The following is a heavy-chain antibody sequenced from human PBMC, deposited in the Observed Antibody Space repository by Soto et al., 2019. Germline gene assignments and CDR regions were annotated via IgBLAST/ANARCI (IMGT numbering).Heavy chain of an antibody. CDR1: GFTVSSNY. Sequence: EVQLVETGGGLIQPGGSLRLSCAASGFTVSSNYMSWVRQAPGKGLEWVSYISSGSKTIYYAESVKGRFTVSRDNARNSQYLQMNSLRDEDTAVYYCAREDILGARSFDYWGQGTLVTVSS. D-gene: IGHD1-26*01. CDR2: ISSGSKTI. J-gene: IGHJ4*02. CDR3: AREDILGARSFDY. V-gene: IGHV3-48*02.